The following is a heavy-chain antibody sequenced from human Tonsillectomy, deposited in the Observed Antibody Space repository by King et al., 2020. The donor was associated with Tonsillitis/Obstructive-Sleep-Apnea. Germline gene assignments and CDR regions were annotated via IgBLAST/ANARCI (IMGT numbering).Heavy chain of an antibody. CDR2: IYYSGST. CDR1: GGSISSSSYY. CDR3: ARHVRYCSGGSCFMTGFDY. D-gene: IGHD2-15*01. V-gene: IGHV4-39*01. Sequence: LQLQESGPGLVKPSETLSLTCTVSGGSISSSSYYWGWIRQPPGKGLEWIGSIYYSGSTYYNPSLKSRVTISVDTSKNQFSLKLSSVPAADTAVYYCARHVRYCSGGSCFMTGFDYWGQGTLVTVSS. J-gene: IGHJ4*02.